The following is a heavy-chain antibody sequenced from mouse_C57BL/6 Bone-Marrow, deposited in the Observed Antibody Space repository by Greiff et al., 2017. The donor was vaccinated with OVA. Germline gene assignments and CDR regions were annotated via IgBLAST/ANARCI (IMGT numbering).Heavy chain of an antibody. CDR2: IKSNNGGT. V-gene: IGHV1-18*01. J-gene: IGHJ3*01. CDR1: GYTLTDYN. CDR3: ASGGYYDYDGGSWFAY. D-gene: IGHD2-4*01. Sequence: VQLQQSGPELAKPGASVKITCKASGYTLTDYNMDWVKQSHGKSLEWMGEIKSNNGGTIYNQKFKGKATLTVDKSSSTSYMELRSLTSEDTAVYYCASGGYYDYDGGSWFAYWGQGTVVTVSA.